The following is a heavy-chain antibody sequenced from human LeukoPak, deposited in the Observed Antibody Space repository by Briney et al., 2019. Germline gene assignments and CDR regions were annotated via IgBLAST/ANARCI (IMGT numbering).Heavy chain of an antibody. Sequence: PSETLSLXCTVSGGSISSGSYYWSWIRQPAGKGLEWIGRIYTSGSTNYNPSLKSRVTISVDTSKNQFSLKLSSVTAADTAVYYCAVAVADDAFDIWGQGTMVTVSS. D-gene: IGHD6-19*01. CDR2: IYTSGST. CDR3: AVAVADDAFDI. J-gene: IGHJ3*02. CDR1: GGSISSGSYY. V-gene: IGHV4-61*02.